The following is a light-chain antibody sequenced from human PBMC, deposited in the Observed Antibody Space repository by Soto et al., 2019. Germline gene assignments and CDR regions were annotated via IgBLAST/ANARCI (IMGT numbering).Light chain of an antibody. J-gene: IGLJ1*01. CDR2: DVS. Sequence: QYALTQPASVSGSPGQSITISCTGTSSDVGAYNYVSWYQQHPGKVPKLMIYDVSDRPSGVSNRFSGSKSANTASLTISGLQAEDEADYYCSSFTRSNTYVFGTGTKVTVL. CDR3: SSFTRSNTYV. V-gene: IGLV2-14*03. CDR1: SSDVGAYNY.